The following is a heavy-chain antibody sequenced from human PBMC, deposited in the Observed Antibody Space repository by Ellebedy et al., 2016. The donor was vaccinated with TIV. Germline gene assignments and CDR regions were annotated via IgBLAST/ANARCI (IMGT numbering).Heavy chain of an antibody. V-gene: IGHV4-59*01. CDR3: ARGKFNRSWYYFDY. CDR2: IYYSGST. Sequence: MPSETLSLTCTVSGDSINNYYWNWIRPPPGKGLEWVACIYYSGSTSYNPSLKSRLTMSVDTSKSQFSLKLSSVTAADTAVYYCARGKFNRSWYYFDYWGQGALVTVSS. CDR1: GDSINNYY. D-gene: IGHD6-13*01. J-gene: IGHJ4*02.